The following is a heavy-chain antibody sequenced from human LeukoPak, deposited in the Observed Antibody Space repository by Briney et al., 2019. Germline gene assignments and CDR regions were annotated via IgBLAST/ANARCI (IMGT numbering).Heavy chain of an antibody. CDR3: AKDVYGSYGYFDY. Sequence: GGSLRLSCAASGFTFGDYAMHWVRQAPGKGLEWVSGITRNGGSVGYADSVKGRFTISRDNAKNSLYLQMNSLRAGDTALYYCAKDVYGSYGYFDYWGQGTLVTVSS. J-gene: IGHJ4*02. V-gene: IGHV3-9*01. CDR1: GFTFGDYA. CDR2: ITRNGGSV. D-gene: IGHD3-10*01.